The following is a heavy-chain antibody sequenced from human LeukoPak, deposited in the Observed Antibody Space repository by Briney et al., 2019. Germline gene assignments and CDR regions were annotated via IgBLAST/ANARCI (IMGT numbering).Heavy chain of an antibody. V-gene: IGHV3-30*02. CDR2: IRYDGSNK. CDR1: GFTFSSYG. Sequence: PGGSLRLSCAASGFTFSSYGMHWVRQAPGKGLEWVAFIRYDGSNKYYADSVKGRFTISRDNSKNTLYLQMNSLRAEDTAVYYCAKDLRRGGATPNWFDPWGQGTLVTVSS. CDR3: AKDLRRGGATPNWFDP. D-gene: IGHD1-26*01. J-gene: IGHJ5*02.